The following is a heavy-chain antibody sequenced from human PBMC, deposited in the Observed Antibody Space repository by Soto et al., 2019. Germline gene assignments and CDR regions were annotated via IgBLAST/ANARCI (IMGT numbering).Heavy chain of an antibody. CDR3: ARRHGDHSTFAFDI. J-gene: IGHJ3*02. Sequence: QVQLHESGPGLVKPSETLSLTCAVSGGGITSYYWNWIRQSPGKGLEWIGYIYFTGTTKYNPSLTRRASISIDTSTRRFSLNLTSVTAADAAVYYCARRHGDHSTFAFDIWSQGTRVTVSS. V-gene: IGHV4-59*01. CDR2: IYFTGTT. CDR1: GGGITSYY. D-gene: IGHD4-17*01.